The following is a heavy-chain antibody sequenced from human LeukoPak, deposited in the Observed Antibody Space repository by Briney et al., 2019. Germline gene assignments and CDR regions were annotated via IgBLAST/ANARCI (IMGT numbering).Heavy chain of an antibody. CDR3: ASGDSSGYYGGVFDY. V-gene: IGHV4-61*08. Sequence: SETLSLTCTVSGGSVSSGDYYWGWIRQPPGKGLEWIGYIYYSGSTNYNPSLKSRVTISVDTSKNQFSLKLSSVTAADTAVYYCASGDSSGYYGGVFDYWGQGTLVTVSS. J-gene: IGHJ4*02. CDR1: GGSVSSGDYY. D-gene: IGHD3-22*01. CDR2: IYYSGST.